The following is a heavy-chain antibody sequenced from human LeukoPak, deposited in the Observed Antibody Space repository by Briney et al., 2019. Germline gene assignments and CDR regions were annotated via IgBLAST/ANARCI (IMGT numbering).Heavy chain of an antibody. J-gene: IGHJ4*02. CDR3: ARRLYDSSGYYYYFDY. D-gene: IGHD3-22*01. CDR1: GYSFTSYW. V-gene: IGHV5-51*01. CDR2: IYPSDSDT. Sequence: GESLKISCKASGYSFTSYWIGWVRQMPGKGLEWMGIIYPSDSDTTYSPSFQGQVTLSADKSISTAYLQWSSLKASDTAMYYCARRLYDSSGYYYYFDYWGQGTLVTVSS.